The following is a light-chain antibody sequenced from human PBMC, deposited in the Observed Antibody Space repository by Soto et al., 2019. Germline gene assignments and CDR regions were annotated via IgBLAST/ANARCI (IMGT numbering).Light chain of an antibody. V-gene: IGKV3-15*01. J-gene: IGKJ1*01. CDR2: ALS. Sequence: EIMMTQSPGTLSASPGERATLSCRSSQSVSSNFAWYQQKPCQAPRLLIYALSTRATSIPARFSGSGSGTEFTLTISSLQSEDFAVYYCQQYNKWPLTFGQGTKVEIK. CDR3: QQYNKWPLT. CDR1: QSVSSN.